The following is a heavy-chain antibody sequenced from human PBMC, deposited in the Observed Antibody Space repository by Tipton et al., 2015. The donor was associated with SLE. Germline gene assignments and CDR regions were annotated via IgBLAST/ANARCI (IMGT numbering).Heavy chain of an antibody. J-gene: IGHJ6*02. CDR2: ISCSGGST. Sequence: SLRLSCAASGFTFSSYAMTWVRQAPGKGLECVSSISCSGGSTYYADSVKGRFTISRDNSKNTLYLQMISLRAEDTAVYYCAKDLTPYGDNYYYGMDVWGQGTTVTVSS. CDR1: GFTFSSYA. V-gene: IGHV3-23*01. CDR3: AKDLTPYGDNYYYGMDV. D-gene: IGHD4-17*01.